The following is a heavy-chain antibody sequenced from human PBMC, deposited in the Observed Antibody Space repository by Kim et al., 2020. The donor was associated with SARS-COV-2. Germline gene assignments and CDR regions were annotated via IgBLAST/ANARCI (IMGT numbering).Heavy chain of an antibody. CDR2: IYSGGST. Sequence: GGSLRLSCAASGFTVSSNYMSWVRQAPGKGLEWVSVIYSGGSTYYADSVKGRFTISRDNSKNTLYLQMNSLRAEDTAVYYCARDGGYYDSSGYYYIDYWGQGTLVTVSS. J-gene: IGHJ4*02. CDR1: GFTVSSNY. CDR3: ARDGGYYDSSGYYYIDY. D-gene: IGHD3-22*01. V-gene: IGHV3-66*01.